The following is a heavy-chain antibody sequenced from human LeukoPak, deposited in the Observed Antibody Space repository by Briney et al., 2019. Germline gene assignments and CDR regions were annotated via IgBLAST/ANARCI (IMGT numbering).Heavy chain of an antibody. D-gene: IGHD3-22*01. CDR1: GFSFSSYW. J-gene: IGHJ4*02. V-gene: IGHV3-7*01. CDR3: ARDRFTYYYDSSGYSV. CDR2: IDEGGSGK. Sequence: GGSLRLSCAASGFSFSSYWMSWVRQAPGKGLEWVGNIDEGGSGKGYADSVKGRFTISRDNTKRSLYLQMNSLRAEDTAVYYCARDRFTYYYDSSGYSVWGQGTLVTVSS.